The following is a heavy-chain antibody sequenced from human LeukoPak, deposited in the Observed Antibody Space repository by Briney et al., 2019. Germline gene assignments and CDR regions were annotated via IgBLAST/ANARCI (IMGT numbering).Heavy chain of an antibody. V-gene: IGHV3-23*01. CDR1: GFTFSSYA. CDR3: AKSYYYGSGSPSLDY. D-gene: IGHD3-10*01. Sequence: GGSLSLSCAASGFTFSSYAMTWVRQAPGKGLEWVSGISGGNGATYYADSVKGRFTISTDNSKNTLYLQMNSLRVEDTAVYYCAKSYYYGSGSPSLDYWGQGTLVTVSS. CDR2: ISGGNGAT. J-gene: IGHJ4*02.